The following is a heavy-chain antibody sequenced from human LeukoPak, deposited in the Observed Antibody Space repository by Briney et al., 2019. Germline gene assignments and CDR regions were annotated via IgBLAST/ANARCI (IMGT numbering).Heavy chain of an antibody. CDR2: ISSSSSYI. CDR1: GFTFSSYS. J-gene: IGHJ4*02. CDR3: ARAVGSGWALDY. D-gene: IGHD6-19*01. V-gene: IGHV3-21*01. Sequence: GGSLRLSCAASGFTFSSYSMNWVRQAPGKGLEWVSSISSSSSYIYYADSVKGRFTISRDNAKNSLYLQMNSLRAEDTAVYYCARAVGSGWALDYWGQGTLVAVSS.